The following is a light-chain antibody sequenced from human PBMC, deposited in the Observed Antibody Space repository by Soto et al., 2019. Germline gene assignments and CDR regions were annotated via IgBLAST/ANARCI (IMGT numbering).Light chain of an antibody. Sequence: QSVLTQPASVSGFAGQSITISCTGTSSDVGGNNFVSWYQLHPDKAPKLIIYAVTNRPSGVSNRFSGSKSGSTTSLTISGLQTEDEADYYCCSYTPTSTLVFGTGTKVTVL. J-gene: IGLJ1*01. CDR3: CSYTPTSTLV. CDR2: AVT. CDR1: SSDVGGNNF. V-gene: IGLV2-14*03.